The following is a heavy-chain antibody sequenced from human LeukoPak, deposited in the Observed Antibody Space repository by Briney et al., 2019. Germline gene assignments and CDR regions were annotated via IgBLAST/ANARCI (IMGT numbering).Heavy chain of an antibody. V-gene: IGHV4-59*01. CDR1: GGSISSYY. CDR3: GGDSVDLGFDY. CDR2: IYYTGTT. Sequence: SETLSLTCTVSGGSISSYYWSWIRQSPGKGLEWIAYIYYTGTTKYNPSLRRRVSMSSDTSKKQFSLMLSSVTAAGTAACYWGGDSVDLGFDYWGQGTLVTVSS. J-gene: IGHJ4*02. D-gene: IGHD3-16*01.